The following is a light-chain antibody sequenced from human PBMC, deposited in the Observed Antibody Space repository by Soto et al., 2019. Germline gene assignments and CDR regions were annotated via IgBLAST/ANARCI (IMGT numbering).Light chain of an antibody. CDR3: QQYSTFWT. Sequence: DIQMTQSPSTLSASVGYRFTITCLASQSISGWLSWYQHKPGKAPKLLIYKVSSLEIGFPSRFSGSGSGTEFTLTINGLQPDDFATYYCQQYSTFWTFGQGTKGDIK. J-gene: IGKJ1*01. CDR1: QSISGW. CDR2: KVS. V-gene: IGKV1-5*03.